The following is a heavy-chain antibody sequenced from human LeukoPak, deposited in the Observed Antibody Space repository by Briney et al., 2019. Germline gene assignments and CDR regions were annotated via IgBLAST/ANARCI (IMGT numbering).Heavy chain of an antibody. CDR1: GFTFGDYA. CDR3: ATADRGAFDI. CDR2: ITRSSSTI. V-gene: IGHV3-48*01. Sequence: GGSLRLSCTTSGFTFGDYAMNWVRQAPGKGLEWLSYITRSSSTIYYADSVKGRFTISRDNAKNSLYLQMNSLRVDDTAVYYCATADRGAFDIWGQGTMVIVSS. J-gene: IGHJ3*02.